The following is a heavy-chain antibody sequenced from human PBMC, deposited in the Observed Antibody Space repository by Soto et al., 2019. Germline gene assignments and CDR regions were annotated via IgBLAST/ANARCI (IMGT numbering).Heavy chain of an antibody. Sequence: PSETLSLTCTVSGGSISSYYWSWIRQPPGKGLEWIGYIYYSGSTNYNPSLKSRVTISVDTSKNQFSLKLSSVTAADTAVYYCAREEDSIAVAGTTAAYYFDYWGQGTLVTVSS. J-gene: IGHJ4*02. CDR2: IYYSGST. D-gene: IGHD6-19*01. CDR3: AREEDSIAVAGTTAAYYFDY. V-gene: IGHV4-59*01. CDR1: GGSISSYY.